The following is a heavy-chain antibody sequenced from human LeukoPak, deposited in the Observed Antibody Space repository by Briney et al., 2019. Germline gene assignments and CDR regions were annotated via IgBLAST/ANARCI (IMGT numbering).Heavy chain of an antibody. CDR2: IYPGDSDT. D-gene: IGHD4-11*01. J-gene: IGHJ4*02. Sequence: GESLKISCKGSGYSLTTYWIGWVRQMPGKGLEWMGNIYPGDSDTRYNPSFQGQVTISADKSISTAYLQWSSLKASDTAIYYCARHYNFDYRGQGTLVTVSS. CDR1: GYSLTTYW. CDR3: ARHYNFDY. V-gene: IGHV5-51*01.